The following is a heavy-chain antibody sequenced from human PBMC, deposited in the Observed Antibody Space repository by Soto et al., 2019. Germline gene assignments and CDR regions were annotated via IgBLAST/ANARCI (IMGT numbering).Heavy chain of an antibody. D-gene: IGHD3-10*02. CDR1: GFTFSSYG. J-gene: IGHJ4*02. V-gene: IGHV3-30*18. CDR3: AKAVDITVRGVPPSDY. Sequence: GGSLRLSCAASGFTFSSYGMHWVRQAPGKGLEWVAVISYDGSNKYYADSVKGRFTISRDNSQNTLYLQMNSLRPEDSAMYYCAKAVDITVRGVPPSDYWGQGTLVTVSS. CDR2: ISYDGSNK.